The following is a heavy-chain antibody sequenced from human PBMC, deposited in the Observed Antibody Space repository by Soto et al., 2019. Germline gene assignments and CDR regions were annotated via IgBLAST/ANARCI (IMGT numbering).Heavy chain of an antibody. Sequence: QVQLQESGPGLVKPSQTLSLTCTVSGGSISSGGYYWSWIRQHPGKGLEWIRYIYYSGSTYYNPSLQTRVTISVDTSNTDFSMKRSSVTAADTAVYYCARVEGGSGWYSVGGYFDYWGQGTLVTVSS. V-gene: IGHV4-31*03. CDR1: GGSISSGGYY. D-gene: IGHD6-19*01. J-gene: IGHJ4*02. CDR2: IYYSGST. CDR3: ARVEGGSGWYSVGGYFDY.